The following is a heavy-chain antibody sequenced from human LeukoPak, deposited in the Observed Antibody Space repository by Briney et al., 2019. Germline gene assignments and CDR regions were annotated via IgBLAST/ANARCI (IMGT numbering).Heavy chain of an antibody. CDR3: AKSSSGWYTIDY. V-gene: IGHV3-23*01. CDR1: GFTFSSYA. Sequence: PGGSLRLSCAASGFTFSSYAMSCVRQAPGKGLEWVSAISGSGGSTYYADSVKGRFTISRDNSKNTLYLQMNSLRAEDTAVYYCAKSSSGWYTIDYWGQGTLVTVSS. D-gene: IGHD6-19*01. J-gene: IGHJ4*02. CDR2: ISGSGGST.